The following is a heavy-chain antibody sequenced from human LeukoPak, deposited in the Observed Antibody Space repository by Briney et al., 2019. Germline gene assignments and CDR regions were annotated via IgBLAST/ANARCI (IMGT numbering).Heavy chain of an antibody. Sequence: ASVKVSCKASGYTFTSYAMNWVRQAPGQGLEWMGWINTNTGNPTYAQGFTGRFVFSLDTSVSTAYLQISSLRAEDTAVYYCARDLHYYGSGSYLLMYPREYDAFDIWGQGTMVTVSS. CDR2: INTNTGNP. CDR1: GYTFTSYA. D-gene: IGHD3-10*01. J-gene: IGHJ3*02. CDR3: ARDLHYYGSGSYLLMYPREYDAFDI. V-gene: IGHV7-4-1*02.